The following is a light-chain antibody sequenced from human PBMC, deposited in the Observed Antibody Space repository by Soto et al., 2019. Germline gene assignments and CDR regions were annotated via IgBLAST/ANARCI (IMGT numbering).Light chain of an antibody. V-gene: IGKV3-20*01. CDR3: QQYGSSGRT. J-gene: IGKJ1*01. CDR1: QSVSSSY. CDR2: GAS. Sequence: EIVLTQSPGTLSLSPGERATLSCRASQSVSSSYLAWYQQKPGQAPKLLIYGASSRATGIPDRFSGGGSGTDFTLSSRILELDDSAVYYWQQYGSSGRTFGQGTKVEIK.